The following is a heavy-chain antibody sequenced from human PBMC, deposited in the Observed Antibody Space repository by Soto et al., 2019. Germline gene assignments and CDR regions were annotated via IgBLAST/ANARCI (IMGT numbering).Heavy chain of an antibody. Sequence: EVQLLDSGGGLVQPGGSLRLSCAASGFTFDTNGMTWVRQVPGKGLEWFSAISAGGTTTYYADPVKGRFTISRDNSRNMLYLPRNPLRAEDTAVYYCAKVRRDIACRAALDSSHYWGQATPVSVSS. CDR2: ISAGGTTT. CDR1: GFTFDTNG. V-gene: IGHV3-23*01. CDR3: AKVRRDIACRAALDSSHY. D-gene: IGHD2-15*01. J-gene: IGHJ4*02.